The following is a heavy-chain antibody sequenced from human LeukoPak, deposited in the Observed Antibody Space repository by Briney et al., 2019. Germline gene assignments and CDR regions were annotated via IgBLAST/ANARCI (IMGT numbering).Heavy chain of an antibody. CDR2: IKQDGSEK. CDR1: GFTFSSYW. CDR3: ARDEDSDSSGYSRGNWFDP. V-gene: IGHV3-7*01. J-gene: IGHJ5*02. D-gene: IGHD3-22*01. Sequence: GGSLRLSCAASGFTFSSYWMSWVRQAPGKGLEWVANIKQDGSEKYYVDSVKGRFTISRDNAKSSLYLQMNSLRAEDTAVYFCARDEDSDSSGYSRGNWFDPWGQGTLVTVSS.